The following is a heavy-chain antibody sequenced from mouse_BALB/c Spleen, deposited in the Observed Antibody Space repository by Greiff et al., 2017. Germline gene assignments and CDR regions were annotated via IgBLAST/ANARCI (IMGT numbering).Heavy chain of an antibody. CDR2: ISSGGSYT. D-gene: IGHD2-3*01. CDR3: ARPIYDGYYYAMDY. Sequence: EVKLVESGGGLVKPGGSLKLSCAASGFTFSSYAMSWVRQTPEKRLEWVATISSGGSYTYYPDSVKGRFTISRDNAKNTLYLQMSSLRSEDTAMYYCARPIYDGYYYAMDYWGQGTSVTVSS. CDR1: GFTFSSYA. V-gene: IGHV5-9-3*01. J-gene: IGHJ4*01.